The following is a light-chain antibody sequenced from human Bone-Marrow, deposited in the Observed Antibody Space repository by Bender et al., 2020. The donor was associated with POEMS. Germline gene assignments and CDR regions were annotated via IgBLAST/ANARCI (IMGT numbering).Light chain of an antibody. J-gene: IGLJ3*02. CDR2: SSH. V-gene: IGLV1-44*01. CDR1: SSNIGAHA. CDR3: AVWDDSLNGWV. Sequence: QSVLTQPPSASGTPGQRVTISCSGGSSNIGAHAVNWYQHLPGTTPKHRIYSSHRRPSEVPDRFSGSSSGTSASLAISGLQAEDEADYYCAVWDDSLNGWVFGGGTKLTVL.